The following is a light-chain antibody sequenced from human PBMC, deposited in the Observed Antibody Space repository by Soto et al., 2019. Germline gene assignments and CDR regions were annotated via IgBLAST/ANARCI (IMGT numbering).Light chain of an antibody. Sequence: QPVLTQSPSASASLGASVKLTCTLSSGHSNYAIAWHQQQPEKGPRYLMKLNSDGSHNKGDGIPDRFSGSSSGTERYLTISGLQSEDEADYYCQTWGTGIVVFGGGTKVTVL. V-gene: IGLV4-69*01. CDR3: QTWGTGIVV. CDR2: LNSDGSH. CDR1: SGHSNYA. J-gene: IGLJ2*01.